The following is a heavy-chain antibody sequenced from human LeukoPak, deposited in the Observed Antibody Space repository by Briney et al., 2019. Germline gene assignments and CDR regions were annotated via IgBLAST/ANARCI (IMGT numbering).Heavy chain of an antibody. CDR2: INIDGSST. J-gene: IGHJ6*03. CDR3: ARVRPGYHYMDV. V-gene: IGHV3-74*01. Sequence: GGSLRLSCAASGLTFSSFWMHWIRQAPGKGLLWVSRINIDGSSTTYADSVKGRFTISRDNAKNTLYLQMNSLRVEDTAVYYCARVRPGYHYMDVWGKGTTVTVSS. CDR1: GLTFSSFW.